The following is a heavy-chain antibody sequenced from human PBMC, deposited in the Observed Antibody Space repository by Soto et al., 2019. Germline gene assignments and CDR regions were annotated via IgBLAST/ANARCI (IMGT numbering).Heavy chain of an antibody. J-gene: IGHJ4*03. D-gene: IGHD6-13*01. CDR3: ARVLGYSSSWWGHSAFDF. V-gene: IGHV1-18*01. Sequence: QVQLVQSGAEVKKPGASVKVSCKASGYTFTTFGISWVRQAPGQGLEWMGWISAYTGNTNYAQKLQGRVTMTTDTTTNTAYIELRSLRSDDPAVTYGARVLGYSSSWWGHSAFDFWGQGTPVTVSS. CDR1: GYTFTTFG. CDR2: ISAYTGNT.